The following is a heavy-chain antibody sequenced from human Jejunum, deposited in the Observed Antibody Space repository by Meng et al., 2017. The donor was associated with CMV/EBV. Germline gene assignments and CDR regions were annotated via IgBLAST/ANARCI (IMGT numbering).Heavy chain of an antibody. CDR2: IRSKAHGGAT. J-gene: IGHJ6*02. D-gene: IGHD2-2*01. V-gene: IGHV3-49*02. Sequence: CVRQAPGKGLEWLSSIRSKAHGGATEYATSVEARMTISRDDFKSIAYLQINSLQAEDTAVYYCARDGLCGATSCYGINYDYHGMDVWGQGTTVTVSS. CDR3: ARDGLCGATSCYGINYDYHGMDV.